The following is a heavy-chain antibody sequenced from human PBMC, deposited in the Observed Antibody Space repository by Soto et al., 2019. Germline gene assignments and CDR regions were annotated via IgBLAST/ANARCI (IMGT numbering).Heavy chain of an antibody. V-gene: IGHV4-34*01. CDR2: MSHSGGT. D-gene: IGHD1-1*01. Sequence: QVQLQQWGAGLLKPSETLSLTCAVYGGFVSSGSYYWSWIRQPPGKGLEWIGEMSHSGGTHFNPSRKSQVTISVDTSKSEYCLKMSSVTAADTALYYCARVERGTATTVVDAFDIWGPGTMVTVSS. CDR1: GGFVSSGSYY. J-gene: IGHJ3*02. CDR3: ARVERGTATTVVDAFDI.